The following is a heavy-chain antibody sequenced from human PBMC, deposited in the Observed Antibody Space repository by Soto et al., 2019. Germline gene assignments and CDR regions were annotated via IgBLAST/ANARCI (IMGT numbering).Heavy chain of an antibody. V-gene: IGHV4-59*08. J-gene: IGHJ6*02. Sequence: TSETLSLTCTVSGGSISSYYWSWIRQPPGKGLEWIGYIYYSGSTNYNPSLKSRVTISVDTSKNQFSLKLSSVTAADTAVYYCASSYYYGSGRIYYYGMDVWGQGTTLTVS. CDR1: GGSISSYY. D-gene: IGHD3-10*01. CDR3: ASSYYYGSGRIYYYGMDV. CDR2: IYYSGST.